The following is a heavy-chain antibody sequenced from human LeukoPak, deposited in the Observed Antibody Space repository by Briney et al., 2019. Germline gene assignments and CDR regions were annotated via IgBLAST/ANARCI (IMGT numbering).Heavy chain of an antibody. J-gene: IGHJ4*02. D-gene: IGHD2-2*01. CDR1: PITFSSYA. CDR2: ISSSSSYI. Sequence: GGSLRLSCAASPITFSSYAMSWVRQAPGKGLEWVSSISSSSSYIYYADSVKGRFTISRDNAKNSLYLQMNSLRAEDTAVYYCAREGCSSTSCYFGTYYFDYWGQGTLVTVSS. V-gene: IGHV3-21*01. CDR3: AREGCSSTSCYFGTYYFDY.